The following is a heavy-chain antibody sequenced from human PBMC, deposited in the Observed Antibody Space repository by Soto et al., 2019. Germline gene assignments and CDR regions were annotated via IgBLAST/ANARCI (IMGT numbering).Heavy chain of an antibody. J-gene: IGHJ4*02. CDR1: GYTLTELS. Sequence: GASVKVSCKVSGYTLTELSMHWVRQAPGKGLEWMGGFDPEDGETIYAQKFQGRVTMTEDTSTDTAYMELSSLRSEDTAVYFCAKGLYDNSGYYYTDWGQGTLVTVSS. D-gene: IGHD3-22*01. CDR3: AKGLYDNSGYYYTD. CDR2: FDPEDGET. V-gene: IGHV1-24*01.